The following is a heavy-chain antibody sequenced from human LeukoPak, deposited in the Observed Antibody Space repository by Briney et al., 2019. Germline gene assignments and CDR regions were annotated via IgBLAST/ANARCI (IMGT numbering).Heavy chain of an antibody. V-gene: IGHV1-18*01. CDR3: ARDPRVLGPKLCDY. CDR1: GYTFTSYG. CDR2: ISAYNGNT. D-gene: IGHD3-10*01. J-gene: IGHJ4*02. Sequence: ASVKVSCKASGYTFTSYGISWVRQAPGQGLEWMGWISAYNGNTNYAQKLQGRVTMTTDTSTSTAYMELRSLRSDDTAVYYCARDPRVLGPKLCDYWGQGTLVTVSS.